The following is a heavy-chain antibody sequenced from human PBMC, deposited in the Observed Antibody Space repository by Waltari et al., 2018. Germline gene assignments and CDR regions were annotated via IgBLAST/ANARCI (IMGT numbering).Heavy chain of an antibody. Sequence: EVQLVESGGGLVQPGGSLRLSCAASGFTFSSYEMNWVRHAPGEGLGGDSNISVMCSTIYVADSVKGRFTISRDNAKNSLYLQMDSLRAEDTAAYYCAREGYSRAWHQQNFDYWGQGALVTVS. CDR1: GFTFSSYE. D-gene: IGHD5-12*01. J-gene: IGHJ4*02. CDR2: ISVMCSTI. CDR3: AREGYSRAWHQQNFDY. V-gene: IGHV3-48*03.